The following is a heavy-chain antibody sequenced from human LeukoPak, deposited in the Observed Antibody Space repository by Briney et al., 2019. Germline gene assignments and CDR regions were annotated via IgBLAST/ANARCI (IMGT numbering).Heavy chain of an antibody. D-gene: IGHD6-19*01. CDR3: ARLGPASSGWPESFDY. J-gene: IGHJ4*02. CDR1: GFSFGKYW. V-gene: IGHV3-7*03. CDR2: IKLDGSEK. Sequence: GGSLRLSCVASGFSFGKYWMSWARQAPGKGLEWVANIKLDGSEKYYVDSVKGRFTISRDNAKNSLDLQMNSLRVEDTAVYYCARLGPASSGWPESFDYWGQGTLVTVSS.